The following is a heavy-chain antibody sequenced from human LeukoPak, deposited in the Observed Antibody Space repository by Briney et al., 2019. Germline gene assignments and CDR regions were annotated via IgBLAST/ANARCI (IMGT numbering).Heavy chain of an antibody. CDR2: ISYDGSNK. D-gene: IGHD3-10*01. J-gene: IGHJ4*02. Sequence: GGSLRLSCAASGFTFSSYGMHWVRQAPGKGLEWVAVISYDGSNKYYADSVKGRFTISRDNSKNTLYLQMNSLRAEDTAVYYCATEANFGGYYFDYWGQGTLVTVSS. CDR1: GFTFSSYG. CDR3: ATEANFGGYYFDY. V-gene: IGHV3-30*03.